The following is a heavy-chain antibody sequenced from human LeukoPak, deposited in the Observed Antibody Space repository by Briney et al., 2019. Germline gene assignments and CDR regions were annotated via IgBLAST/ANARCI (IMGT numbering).Heavy chain of an antibody. CDR2: IYYSGST. Sequence: SETLSLTCTVSGGSISSYYWSWIRQPPGKGLEWIGYIYYSGSTNYNPSLKSRVTISVDTSENQFSLKLSSVTAADTAVYYCARSVELRFDYWGQGTLVTVSS. CDR3: ARSVELRFDY. D-gene: IGHD1-7*01. J-gene: IGHJ4*02. CDR1: GGSISSYY. V-gene: IGHV4-59*01.